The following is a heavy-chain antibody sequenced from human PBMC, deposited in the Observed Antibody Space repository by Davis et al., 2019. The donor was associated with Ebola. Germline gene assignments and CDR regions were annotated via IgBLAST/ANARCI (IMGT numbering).Heavy chain of an antibody. CDR1: GGTFSSYA. J-gene: IGHJ4*02. Sequence: SVKVSCKASGGTFSSYAISWVRQAPGQGLEWMGGIIPIFGTANYAQTFQGRVTITADESTSTAYMELSSLRSEDTAVYYCARDVENYGSGEALFDYWGQGTLVTVSS. CDR3: ARDVENYGSGEALFDY. V-gene: IGHV1-69*13. CDR2: IIPIFGTA. D-gene: IGHD3-10*01.